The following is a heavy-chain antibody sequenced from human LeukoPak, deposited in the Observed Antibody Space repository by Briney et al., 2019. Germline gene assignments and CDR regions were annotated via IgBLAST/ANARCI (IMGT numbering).Heavy chain of an antibody. D-gene: IGHD3-22*01. V-gene: IGHV1-18*01. CDR3: ARDGHRMYYYESSDYRFDL. CDR1: GYTFTSYG. J-gene: IGHJ5*02. Sequence: ASVKVSCKASGYTFTSYGISWVRQAPGQGLEWMGWISAYNGNTNYAQKLQGRVTMTTDTSTSTAYMELRSLRSDDTAVYYCARDGHRMYYYESSDYRFDLWGQGTLVIVSS. CDR2: ISAYNGNT.